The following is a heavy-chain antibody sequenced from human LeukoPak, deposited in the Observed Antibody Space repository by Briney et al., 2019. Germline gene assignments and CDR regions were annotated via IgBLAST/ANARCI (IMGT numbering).Heavy chain of an antibody. D-gene: IGHD6-19*01. CDR1: GGSISSYY. CDR2: IYYSGST. V-gene: IGHV4-59*01. Sequence: SETLSLTCTVSGGSISSYYWSWIRQPLGKGLEWIGYIYYSGSTNYNPSLKSRVTISVDTSKNQFSLKLSSVTAADTAVYYCARASSGWYLIDYYYMDVWGKGTTVTVSS. J-gene: IGHJ6*03. CDR3: ARASSGWYLIDYYYMDV.